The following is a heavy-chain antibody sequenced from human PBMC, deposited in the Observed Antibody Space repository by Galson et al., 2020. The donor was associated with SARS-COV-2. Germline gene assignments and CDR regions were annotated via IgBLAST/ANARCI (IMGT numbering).Heavy chain of an antibody. J-gene: IGHJ4*02. CDR3: ARDSQGGNDYNYLLF. Sequence: ASVTVSCKASGYTLTSYYIHWVRQAPGQGLEWMGIINPSGGGTTYAQKFQGRVTMTRDTSTSTVYMALSSLRSEDTAVYYCARDSQGGNDYNYLLFWGQGTLVTVSS. CDR2: INPSGGGT. CDR1: GYTLTSYY. V-gene: IGHV1-46*01. D-gene: IGHD4-4*01.